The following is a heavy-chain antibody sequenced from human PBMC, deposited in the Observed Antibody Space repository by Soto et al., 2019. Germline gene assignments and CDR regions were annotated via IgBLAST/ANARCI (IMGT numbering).Heavy chain of an antibody. D-gene: IGHD6-19*01. CDR1: GYSFTSYW. V-gene: IGHV5-10-1*01. J-gene: IGHJ6*02. CDR2: IDPSDSYT. CDR3: ARHSTVADYYYGMDV. Sequence: GESLKISCKGSGYSFTSYWISWVRQMPGKGLEWMGRIDPSDSYTNYSPSFQGHVTISADKSISTAYLQWSSLKASDTAMYYCARHSTVADYYYGMDVWGQGTTVTVSS.